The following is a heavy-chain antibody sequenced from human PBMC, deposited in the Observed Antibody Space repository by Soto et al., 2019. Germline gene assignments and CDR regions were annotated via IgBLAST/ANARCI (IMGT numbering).Heavy chain of an antibody. CDR3: ATVPAAYYYYYGMDV. CDR1: GFTFSSYW. D-gene: IGHD2-2*01. V-gene: IGHV3-7*03. J-gene: IGHJ6*02. CDR2: IKQDGSEK. Sequence: PVGSLRLSCAASGFTFSSYWMSWVRQAPGKGLEWVANIKQDGSEKYHVDSVKGRFTISRDNAKNSLYLQMNSLRAEDTAVYYCATVPAAYYYYYGMDVWGQGTTVTVSS.